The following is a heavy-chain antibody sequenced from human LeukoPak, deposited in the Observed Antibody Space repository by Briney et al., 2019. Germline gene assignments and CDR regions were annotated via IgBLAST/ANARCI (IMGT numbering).Heavy chain of an antibody. J-gene: IGHJ6*03. V-gene: IGHV4-59*01. CDR2: IYYSGST. CDR3: ARTTEGGYSYGYFYYYYMDV. CDR1: GGSISSYY. Sequence: SETLSLTCTVSGGSISSYYWSWIRQPPGKGLEWVGYIYYSGSTNYNPSLKSRVTISVDTSKNQFSLKLSSVTAADTAVYYCARTTEGGYSYGYFYYYYMDVWGKGTTVTISS. D-gene: IGHD5-18*01.